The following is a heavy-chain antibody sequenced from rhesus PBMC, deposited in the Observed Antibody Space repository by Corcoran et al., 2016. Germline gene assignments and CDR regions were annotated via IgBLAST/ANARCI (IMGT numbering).Heavy chain of an antibody. V-gene: IGHV4-76*01. CDR2: ISGSGGST. CDR3: ARGPSFDY. Sequence: QVQLQESGPGVVKPSETLSLTCAVSGGSISSGYDWSWIRQPPGTGLEWIGRISGSGGSTDYNPSLRSRVTISTDTPKNQFSLKLSSVTAADTAVYYCARGPSFDYWGQGVLVTVSS. D-gene: IGHD5-12*01. J-gene: IGHJ4*01. CDR1: GGSISSGYD.